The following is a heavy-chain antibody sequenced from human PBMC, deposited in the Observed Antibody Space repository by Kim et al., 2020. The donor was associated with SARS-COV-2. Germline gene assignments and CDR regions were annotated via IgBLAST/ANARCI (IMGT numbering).Heavy chain of an antibody. CDR1: GFTFSGYA. D-gene: IGHD3-3*02. CDR2: IRESGGST. J-gene: IGHJ4*02. Sequence: GGSLRLSCAASGFTFSGYAMTWVRQAPGKGLDWVSRIRESGGSTYYADYVKGRFTISRDDSKNTLYLQMNSLKAEDTAVSYCVKGLASTAWYYFCHWGRGALVAVSS. CDR3: VKGLASTAWYYFCH. V-gene: IGHV3-23*01.